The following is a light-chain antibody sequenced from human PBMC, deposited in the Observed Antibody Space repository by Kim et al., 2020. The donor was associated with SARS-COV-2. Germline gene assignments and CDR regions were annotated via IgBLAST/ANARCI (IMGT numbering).Light chain of an antibody. V-gene: IGLV3-1*01. J-gene: IGLJ2*01. Sequence: LGDKFASWYQQRPGQSPVLVIYQDSKRPSGIPERFSGSNSGNTATLTISGTQTMDEADYYCQAWDSGVVFGGGTKLTVL. CDR3: QAWDSGVV. CDR1: LGDKF. CDR2: QDS.